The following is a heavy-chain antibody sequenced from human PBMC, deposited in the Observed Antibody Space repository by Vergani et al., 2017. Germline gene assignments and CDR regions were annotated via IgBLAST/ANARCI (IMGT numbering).Heavy chain of an antibody. CDR1: GYSFSRNW. CDR2: IYPGNSET. D-gene: IGHD2-21*02. Sequence: EVQLEQSGAAVKKPGESLEISCKGSGYSFSRNWIAWVRERPGQGLEWMGMIYPGNSETRNNPSFRGQVTMSVDKSISTAYLQWSSLKASDSAMYYCARVYCRGMSCAGSDYFYHIDAWGKGTTVTVS. V-gene: IGHV5-51*03. J-gene: IGHJ6*03. CDR3: ARVYCRGMSCAGSDYFYHIDA.